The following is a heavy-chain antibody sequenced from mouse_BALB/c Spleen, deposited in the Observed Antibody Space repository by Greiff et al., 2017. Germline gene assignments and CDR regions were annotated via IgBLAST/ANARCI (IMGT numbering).Heavy chain of an antibody. CDR1: GFNIKDYY. V-gene: IGHV14-1*02. CDR2: IDPENGNT. J-gene: IGHJ3*01. Sequence: EVQLQQSGAELVRPGALVKLSCKASGFNIKDYYMHWVKQRPEQGLEWIGWIDPENGNTIYDPKFQGKASITADTSSNTAYLQLSSLTSEDTAVYYCYYYGSSYGFAYWGQGTLVTVSA. D-gene: IGHD1-1*01. CDR3: YYYGSSYGFAY.